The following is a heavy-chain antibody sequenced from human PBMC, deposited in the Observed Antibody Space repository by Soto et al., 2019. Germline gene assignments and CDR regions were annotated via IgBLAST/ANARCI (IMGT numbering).Heavy chain of an antibody. Sequence: QVQLVQSGAEVKKPGSSVKVSCKASGGTFSSYAISWVRQAPGQGLEWMGGIIPIFGTANYAQKFQGRVTITADESTSTAYMELSSLRSEDTAVYYCARAAGVGYDYVWGSYPSAKNYFDYWGQGTLVTVSS. J-gene: IGHJ4*02. CDR2: IIPIFGTA. V-gene: IGHV1-69*01. CDR1: GGTFSSYA. CDR3: ARAAGVGYDYVWGSYPSAKNYFDY. D-gene: IGHD3-16*02.